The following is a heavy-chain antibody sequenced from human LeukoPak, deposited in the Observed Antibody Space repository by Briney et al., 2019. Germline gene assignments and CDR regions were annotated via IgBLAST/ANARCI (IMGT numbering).Heavy chain of an antibody. D-gene: IGHD1-1*01. V-gene: IGHV4-59*11. CDR1: GGSIGSHY. CDR3: AKHGPGGRSYMDV. J-gene: IGHJ6*03. Sequence: SETLSFTCTVSGGSIGSHYWSWIRQPPGKELEWIGYLFYTGETHYSPSLKSRVTMSVDTSRKHFSLNLTSVTAVDTAVYYCAKHGPGGRSYMDVWGEGTSVTVSS. CDR2: LFYTGET.